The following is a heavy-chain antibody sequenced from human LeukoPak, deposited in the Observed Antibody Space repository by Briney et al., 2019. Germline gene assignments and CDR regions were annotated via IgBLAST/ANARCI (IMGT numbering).Heavy chain of an antibody. CDR2: INPNSGGT. V-gene: IGHV1-2*02. D-gene: IGHD3-16*01. J-gene: IGHJ4*02. CDR3: ARVESIQGGHYFDY. Sequence: ASVKVSCKASGYTFTGYYMHWVRQAPGQGLEWMGWINPNSGGTNYAQKFQGRVTMTRDTSISTAYMELSRLRSDDTAVYYCARVESIQGGHYFDYWGQGTLVTVSS. CDR1: GYTFTGYY.